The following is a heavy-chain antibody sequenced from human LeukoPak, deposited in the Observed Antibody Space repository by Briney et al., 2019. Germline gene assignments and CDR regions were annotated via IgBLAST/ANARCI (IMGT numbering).Heavy chain of an antibody. D-gene: IGHD6-25*01. Sequence: GGSLRLSCAASGFTLTKYAMRWVRQGTGKGLGWVSGLSTSARYADSVRGRFTVSRDHSTNTLYLQMNRLRTEDTAVYYCARGEAAVQYYFESWGQGTLVTVSS. J-gene: IGHJ4*02. CDR2: LSTSAR. CDR1: GFTLTKYA. V-gene: IGHV3-23*01. CDR3: ARGEAAVQYYFES.